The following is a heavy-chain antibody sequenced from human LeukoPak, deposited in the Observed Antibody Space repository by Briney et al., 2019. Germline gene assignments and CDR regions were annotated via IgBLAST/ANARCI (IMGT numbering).Heavy chain of an antibody. Sequence: GGSLRLSCAASGFTFSSYEMNWVRQAPGKGLGWVSYISSSGSTIYYADSVKGRFTISRDNAKNSLYLQMNSLRAEDTAVYYCARTSYYYDSSGYYSSGAFDIWGQGTMVTVSS. CDR2: ISSSGSTI. J-gene: IGHJ3*02. V-gene: IGHV3-48*03. D-gene: IGHD3-22*01. CDR1: GFTFSSYE. CDR3: ARTSYYYDSSGYYSSGAFDI.